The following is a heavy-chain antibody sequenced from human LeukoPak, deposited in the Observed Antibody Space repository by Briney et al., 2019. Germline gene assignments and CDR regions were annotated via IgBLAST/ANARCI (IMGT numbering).Heavy chain of an antibody. Sequence: SETLSLTCTVSGGSISSYYWSWIRQPPGKGLEWIGYIYYSGSTNYNPSLKSRVTISVDTSKNQFSLKLSSVTAADTAVYYCARDQGLYDYVWGSYRYTVFDYWGQGTLVTVSS. D-gene: IGHD3-16*02. CDR1: GGSISSYY. J-gene: IGHJ4*02. V-gene: IGHV4-59*12. CDR2: IYYSGST. CDR3: ARDQGLYDYVWGSYRYTVFDY.